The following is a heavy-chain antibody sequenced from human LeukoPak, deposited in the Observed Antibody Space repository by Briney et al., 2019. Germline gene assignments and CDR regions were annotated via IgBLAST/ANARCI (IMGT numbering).Heavy chain of an antibody. Sequence: VASVKVSCKASGYTFTGYYIHWVRQAPGQGLEWMGGFDPEDGETIYAQKFQGRVTMTEDTSTDTAYMELSSLRSEDTAVYYCATVLADGSGSKTYNWFDPWGQGTLVTVSS. CDR3: ATVLADGSGSKTYNWFDP. V-gene: IGHV1-24*01. J-gene: IGHJ5*02. CDR1: GYTFTGYY. D-gene: IGHD3-10*01. CDR2: FDPEDGET.